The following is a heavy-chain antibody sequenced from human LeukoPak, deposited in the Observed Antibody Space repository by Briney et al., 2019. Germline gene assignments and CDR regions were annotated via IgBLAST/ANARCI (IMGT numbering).Heavy chain of an antibody. Sequence: PGGSLRLSCAASGFTFSSYGMHWGRQAPGKGREWVTFIRYDGSNKYHADSVKGRFTIARDNSKNTLYLQMNSLRAEDTAVYYCAKEGILWFGEFSYYFDYWGQGTLVTVSS. CDR1: GFTFSSYG. V-gene: IGHV3-30*02. D-gene: IGHD3-10*01. CDR2: IRYDGSNK. CDR3: AKEGILWFGEFSYYFDY. J-gene: IGHJ4*02.